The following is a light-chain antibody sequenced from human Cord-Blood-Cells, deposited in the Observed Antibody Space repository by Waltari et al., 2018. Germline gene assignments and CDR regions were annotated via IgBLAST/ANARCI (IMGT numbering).Light chain of an antibody. CDR2: GAS. CDR3: QQYGSSPPT. V-gene: IGKV3-20*01. CDR1: QSVSSSY. Sequence: EIVLTQSPGTLSLSPGERGTLSCRASQSVSSSYLAWYQQEPGQGPRLLIYGASSRATGIPDRFSGSGSGTDFTLTISRLEPEDFAVYYCQQYGSSPPTFGQGTKVEIK. J-gene: IGKJ1*01.